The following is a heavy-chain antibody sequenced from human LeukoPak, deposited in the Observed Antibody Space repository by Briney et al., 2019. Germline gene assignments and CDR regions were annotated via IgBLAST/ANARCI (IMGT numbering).Heavy chain of an antibody. D-gene: IGHD2-21*02. CDR3: XXXXXXXXXXLXGDXYXYYYMDV. J-gene: IGHJ6*03. Sequence: SETLSLTCTVSGGSITPYYWTWIRQPPGKGLEWIGYVHHTGNTNYSPSLESRVTISVDTSKSQFSLRLASVTAADTAVYFCXXXXXXXXXXLXGDXYXYYYMDVWAXGTTVTVSS. V-gene: IGHV4-59*08. CDR1: GGSITPYY. CDR2: VHHTGNT.